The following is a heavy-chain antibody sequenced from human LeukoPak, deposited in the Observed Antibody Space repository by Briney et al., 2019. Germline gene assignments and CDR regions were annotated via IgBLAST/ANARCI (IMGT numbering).Heavy chain of an antibody. CDR2: IWYDGSNK. Sequence: PGGSLRLSCAASGFTFSSYGMHWVRQALGKGLEWVAVIWYDGSNKYYADSVKGRFTISRDNSKNTLYLQMNSLRAEDTAVYYCARDRWGAFDIWGQGTMVTVSS. V-gene: IGHV3-33*01. CDR3: ARDRWGAFDI. CDR1: GFTFSSYG. D-gene: IGHD3-16*01. J-gene: IGHJ3*02.